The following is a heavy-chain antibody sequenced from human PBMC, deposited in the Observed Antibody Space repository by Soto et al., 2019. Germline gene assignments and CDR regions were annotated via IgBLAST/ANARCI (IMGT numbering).Heavy chain of an antibody. V-gene: IGHV1-69*13. D-gene: IGHD3-22*01. Sequence: SVKVSCKASGGTFSSYAISWVRQAPGQGLEWMGGIIPIFGTANYAQKFQGRVTITADESTSTAYMELSSLRSEDTAVYYCARGYYYDSSGYSYYFDYWGQGTLVTVSS. CDR1: GGTFSSYA. J-gene: IGHJ4*02. CDR2: IIPIFGTA. CDR3: ARGYYYDSSGYSYYFDY.